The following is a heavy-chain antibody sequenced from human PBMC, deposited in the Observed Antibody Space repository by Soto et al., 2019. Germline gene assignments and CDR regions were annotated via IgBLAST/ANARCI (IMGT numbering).Heavy chain of an antibody. D-gene: IGHD4-17*01. V-gene: IGHV4-59*08. J-gene: IGHJ4*02. CDR2: IYYSGST. Sequence: QVQLQESGPGLVKPSETLSLTCTVSGGSISSYYWSWIRQPPGKGLEWIGYIYYSGSTNYNPSLKIRVTISADTSKNQSSQKPSSVTAADTAVDYCARRYGATLDYWGQGTLVTVSS. CDR3: ARRYGATLDY. CDR1: GGSISSYY.